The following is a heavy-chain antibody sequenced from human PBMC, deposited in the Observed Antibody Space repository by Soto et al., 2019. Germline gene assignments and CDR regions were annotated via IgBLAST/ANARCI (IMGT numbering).Heavy chain of an antibody. Sequence: QVQLVQSGAEVKKPGSSVKVSCKASGGTFSSYAISWVRQAPGQGLEWMGGIIPIFGTANYAQKFQGRVTITADESTSTAYMELSSLRSEDTAVYYSARVPPRYGPNVRGGAFDIWGQGTMVTVSS. J-gene: IGHJ3*02. CDR2: IIPIFGTA. CDR1: GGTFSSYA. V-gene: IGHV1-69*12. D-gene: IGHD4-17*01. CDR3: ARVPPRYGPNVRGGAFDI.